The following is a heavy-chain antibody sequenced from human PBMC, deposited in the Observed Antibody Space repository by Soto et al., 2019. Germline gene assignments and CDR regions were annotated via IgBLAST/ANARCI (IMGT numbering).Heavy chain of an antibody. CDR2: ITYDGSNK. Sequence: QVQLVESGGGVVQPGRSLRLSCTASGFTFSSYAMHWVRQAPGKGLEWVAVITYDGSNKYYADSVKGRFTISRDKSKNTLFLQMNRLRAEDTAVYYCARPDYGSGSYPDYWGQGALVTVSS. V-gene: IGHV3-30-3*01. CDR3: ARPDYGSGSYPDY. CDR1: GFTFSSYA. D-gene: IGHD3-10*01. J-gene: IGHJ4*02.